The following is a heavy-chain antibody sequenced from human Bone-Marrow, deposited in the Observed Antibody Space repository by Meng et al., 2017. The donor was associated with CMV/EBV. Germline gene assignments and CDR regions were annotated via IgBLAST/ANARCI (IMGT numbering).Heavy chain of an antibody. CDR2: TYYRSKWYN. CDR1: GDSVSSNSAA. J-gene: IGHJ6*02. V-gene: IGHV6-1*01. Sequence: SQTISLTCAISGDSVSSNSAAWNWIRQSPSRGLEWLGRTYYRSKWYNDYAVSVKSRITINPDTSKNQFSLQLNSVTPEDTAVYYCARELPHPTYYYYGMDVWGQGTTVTVSS. D-gene: IGHD1-26*01. CDR3: ARELPHPTYYYYGMDV.